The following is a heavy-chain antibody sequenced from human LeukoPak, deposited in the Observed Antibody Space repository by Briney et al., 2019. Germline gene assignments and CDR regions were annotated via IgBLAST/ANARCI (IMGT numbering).Heavy chain of an antibody. J-gene: IGHJ4*02. Sequence: GGSLRLSCAASGFTVSSHDMTWVRQAPGKGLAWVPVIYMGGNTFYADSVKGRFTISRHTSKNTLYLQMNSLRTEDTAVYYCARVGDEVAYTRGYLDYWGQGTLVTVSS. D-gene: IGHD3-16*01. CDR1: GFTVSSHD. CDR2: IYMGGNT. V-gene: IGHV3-53*04. CDR3: ARVGDEVAYTRGYLDY.